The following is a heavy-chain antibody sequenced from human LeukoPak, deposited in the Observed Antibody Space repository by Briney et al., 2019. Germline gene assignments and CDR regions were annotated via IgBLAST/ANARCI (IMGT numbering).Heavy chain of an antibody. D-gene: IGHD6-13*01. CDR3: ARGSAPWYSSSWRYYYYYYMDV. V-gene: IGHV1-18*01. J-gene: IGHJ6*03. CDR1: GYTFTSYG. Sequence: ASVKVSCKASGYTFTSYGISWVRQAPGQGLEWMGWISAYNGNTNYAQKFQGRVTITRNTSISTAYMELSSLRSEDTAVYYCARGSAPWYSSSWRYYYYYYMDVWGKGTTVTISS. CDR2: ISAYNGNT.